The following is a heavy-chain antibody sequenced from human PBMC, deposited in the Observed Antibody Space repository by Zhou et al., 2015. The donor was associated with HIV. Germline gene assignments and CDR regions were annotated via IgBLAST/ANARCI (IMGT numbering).Heavy chain of an antibody. CDR3: ARAMGDYYDSSGYPTEWYFDL. CDR1: GGTFSSYA. D-gene: IGHD3-22*01. V-gene: IGHV1-69*12. J-gene: IGHJ2*01. Sequence: QVQLVQSGAEVKKPGSSVKVSCKASGGTFSSYAISWVRQAPGQGLEWMGGIIPIFGTANYAQKFQGRVTITADESTSTAYMELSSLRSEDTAVYYCARAMGDYYDSSGYPTEWYFDLWGRGTLVTVSS. CDR2: IIPIFGTA.